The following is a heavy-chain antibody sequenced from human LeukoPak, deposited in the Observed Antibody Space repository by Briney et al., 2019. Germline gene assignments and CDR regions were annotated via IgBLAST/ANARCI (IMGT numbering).Heavy chain of an antibody. J-gene: IGHJ5*02. V-gene: IGHV3-30-3*01. CDR1: GFTFSSYA. CDR3: AREGRNYQLPGRWFDP. D-gene: IGHD2-2*01. Sequence: GKSLRLSCAASGFTFSSYAMNWVRLAPGKGLEWVAVISVDGSNKYYADSVKGRFTISRDNSKNTLYLQMNSLRAEDTAVYYCAREGRNYQLPGRWFDPWGQGTLVTVSS. CDR2: ISVDGSNK.